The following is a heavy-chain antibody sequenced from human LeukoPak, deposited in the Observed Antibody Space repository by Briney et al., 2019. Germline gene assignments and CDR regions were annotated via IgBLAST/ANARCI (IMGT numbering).Heavy chain of an antibody. CDR1: GGTFSSYA. J-gene: IGHJ4*02. Sequence: SVKVSCKASGGTFSSYAISWVRQAPGQGLEWMGRIIPILGIANYAQKFQGRVTITADKSTSTAYMELSSLRSEDTAVYYCARSGSGSYAPDFDYWGQGTLVTVSS. D-gene: IGHD3-10*01. CDR2: IIPILGIA. CDR3: ARSGSGSYAPDFDY. V-gene: IGHV1-69*04.